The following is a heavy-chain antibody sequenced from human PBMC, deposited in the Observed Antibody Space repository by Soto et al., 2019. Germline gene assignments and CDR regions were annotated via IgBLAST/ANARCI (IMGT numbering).Heavy chain of an antibody. CDR2: IIPMLETT. D-gene: IGHD2-21*02. CDR1: GGTFKSDA. V-gene: IGHV1-69*06. J-gene: IGHJ4*02. Sequence: QVRLVQSGAEVKKPGSSVKVSCKASGGTFKSDALTWVRQAPGQGPDWIGGIIPMLETTNYTQGFQGRITITADKSTSTVYMELSSLRSEDTAVYYCAREMVTETTLGYFDNWGQGTLVTVTS. CDR3: AREMVTETTLGYFDN.